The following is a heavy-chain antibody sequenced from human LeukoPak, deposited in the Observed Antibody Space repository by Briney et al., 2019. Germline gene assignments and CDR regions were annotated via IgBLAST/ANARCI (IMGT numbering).Heavy chain of an antibody. CDR1: GYTFTGYY. Sequence: ASVKVSCKASGYTFTGYYMHWVRQAPGQGLEWMGWINPNSGGTNYAQKFQGRVTMTRDTSISAAYMELSRLRSDDTAVYYCARARGSLTRTTRYAFDIWGQGTMVTVSS. CDR2: INPNSGGT. V-gene: IGHV1-2*02. J-gene: IGHJ3*02. D-gene: IGHD2-2*01. CDR3: ARARGSLTRTTRYAFDI.